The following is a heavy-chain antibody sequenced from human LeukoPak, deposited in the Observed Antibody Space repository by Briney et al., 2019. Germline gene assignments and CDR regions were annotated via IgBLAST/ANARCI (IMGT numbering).Heavy chain of an antibody. Sequence: PSETLSLTCTVSGGSISSGSYYWSWIRQPPGKGLEWIGEINHSGSTNYNPSLKSRVTISVDTSKNQFSLKLSSVTAADTAVYYCARVSFNYGSGDKWFDPWGQGTLVTVSS. D-gene: IGHD3-10*01. CDR1: GGSISSGSYY. CDR2: INHSGST. CDR3: ARVSFNYGSGDKWFDP. J-gene: IGHJ5*02. V-gene: IGHV4-39*07.